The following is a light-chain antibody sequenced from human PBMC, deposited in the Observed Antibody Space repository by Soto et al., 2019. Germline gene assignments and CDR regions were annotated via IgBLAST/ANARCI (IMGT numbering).Light chain of an antibody. CDR3: CSYAGTVV. V-gene: IGLV2-11*01. Sequence: QSVLTQPRSVSGSPGQSVTISCTGTSSDVGGYNYVSWYQQHPGKAPKLMIYDVSKRPSGVPDRFSGSKSGNTASLTISGLQAEEEADYYCCSYAGTVVFGGGTKVTVL. J-gene: IGLJ2*01. CDR1: SSDVGGYNY. CDR2: DVS.